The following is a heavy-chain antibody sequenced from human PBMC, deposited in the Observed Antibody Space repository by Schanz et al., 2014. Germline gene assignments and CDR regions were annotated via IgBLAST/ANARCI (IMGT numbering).Heavy chain of an antibody. D-gene: IGHD3-10*01. CDR2: ISHSGGSK. CDR3: ARANYRRKINFDY. CDR1: GFTFNSYA. J-gene: IGHJ4*02. Sequence: VQLVESGGGLVKPGGSLRLSCAASGFTFNSYAMTWVRQAPGKGLEWVSSISHSGGSKYYADSVKGRFTISRDNSKNTLYLQMNSLRAEDTAVYYCARANYRRKINFDYWGRGTLXTVSS. V-gene: IGHV3-23*04.